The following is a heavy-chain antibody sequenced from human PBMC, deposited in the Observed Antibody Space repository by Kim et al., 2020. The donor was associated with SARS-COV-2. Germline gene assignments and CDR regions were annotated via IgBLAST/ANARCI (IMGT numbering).Heavy chain of an antibody. J-gene: IGHJ6*02. Sequence: GGSLRLSCAASGFTFSSYSMNWVRQAPGKGLEWVSSISSSSSYIYYADSVEGRFTISRDNAKNSLYLQMNSLRAEDTAVYYCARDLVYYYGSGSYDHYYYGMDVWGQGTTVTVSS. CDR3: ARDLVYYYGSGSYDHYYYGMDV. D-gene: IGHD3-10*01. CDR1: GFTFSSYS. CDR2: ISSSSSYI. V-gene: IGHV3-21*01.